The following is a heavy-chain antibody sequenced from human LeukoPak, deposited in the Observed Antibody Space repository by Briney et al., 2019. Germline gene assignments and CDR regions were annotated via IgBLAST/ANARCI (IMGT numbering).Heavy chain of an antibody. V-gene: IGHV1-18*01. D-gene: IGHD3-22*01. CDR3: ARDMYYDPMKLPPLCY. CDR2: ISAYNGNT. J-gene: IGHJ4*02. Sequence: ASVKVSCKASGYTFTSYGISWVRQAPGQGLEWIGWISAYNGNTNYAQKLQGRVTMTTDTSTSTAYMELRSLRSDDTAVYYCARDMYYDPMKLPPLCYWGQGTLVTVSS. CDR1: GYTFTSYG.